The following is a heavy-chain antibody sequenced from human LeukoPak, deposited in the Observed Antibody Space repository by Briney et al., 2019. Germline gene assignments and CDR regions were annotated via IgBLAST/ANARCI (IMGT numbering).Heavy chain of an antibody. J-gene: IGHJ4*02. CDR3: ASVGYGDYV. V-gene: IGHV4-61*01. CDR2: IYYSGST. Sequence: SETLSLTCTVSGGSVSSGSYYWSWIRQPPGKGLEWIGYIYYSGSTNFNPSLKSRVTISVDTSKNQFSLKLSSVTAADTAVYYCASVGYGDYVWGQGTLVTVSS. D-gene: IGHD4-17*01. CDR1: GGSVSSGSYY.